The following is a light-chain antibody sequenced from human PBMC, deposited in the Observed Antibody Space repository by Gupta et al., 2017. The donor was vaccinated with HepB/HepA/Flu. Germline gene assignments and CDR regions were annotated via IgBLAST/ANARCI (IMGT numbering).Light chain of an antibody. J-gene: IGKJ2*04. CDR2: WAS. V-gene: IGKV4-1*01. Sequence: DIVMTQSPDSLAVSLGERATINCKSSQSVLYSSNNKNYLAWYQQKPGQPPKLLIYWASTRESGVPDRFSGRGSGTDFTLTISILHAEDVAVYYCQQDDSTPCSFGQGTKLEIK. CDR3: QQDDSTPCS. CDR1: QSVLYSSNNKNY.